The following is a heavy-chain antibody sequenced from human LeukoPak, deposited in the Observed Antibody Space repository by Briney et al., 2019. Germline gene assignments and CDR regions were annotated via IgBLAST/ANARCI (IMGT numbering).Heavy chain of an antibody. CDR3: ASEGGYCSGGSCYGAFDI. V-gene: IGHV1-2*02. CDR2: INPNSGGT. D-gene: IGHD2-15*01. J-gene: IGHJ3*02. CDR1: GYTFTGYY. Sequence: ASVKVSCTASGYTFTGYYMHWVRQAPGQGLEWMGWINPNSGGTNYAQKFQGRVTMTRDTSISTAYMELSRLRSDDTAVYYCASEGGYCSGGSCYGAFDIWGQGTMVTVSS.